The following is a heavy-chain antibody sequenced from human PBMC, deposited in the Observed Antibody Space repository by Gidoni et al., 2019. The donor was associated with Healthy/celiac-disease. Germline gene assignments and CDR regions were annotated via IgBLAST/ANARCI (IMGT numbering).Heavy chain of an antibody. CDR1: GGSFSGYY. CDR2: INHSGST. J-gene: IGHJ4*02. Sequence: QVQLQPWGAGLLKPSETLSLTCAVYGGSFSGYYWSWIRQPPGKGLEWIGEINHSGSTNYNPSLKRRVTISVDTSKNQFSLKLSSVTAADTAVYYCARGLAAAGPNDYWGQGTLVTVSS. D-gene: IGHD6-13*01. V-gene: IGHV4-34*01. CDR3: ARGLAAAGPNDY.